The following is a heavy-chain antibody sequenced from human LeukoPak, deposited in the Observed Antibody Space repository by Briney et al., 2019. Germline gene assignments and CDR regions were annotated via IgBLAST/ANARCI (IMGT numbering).Heavy chain of an antibody. CDR2: VSGSGDNT. D-gene: IGHD5-18*01. Sequence: GGSLRLSCAASGFTFSSHAMSWVRQAPGEGLEWVSAVSGSGDNTYYGDSVKGRFTISRDNSKNTLYLHMSSLRAEDTAVYYCACTAYYYYYLDVWGKGTTVTVSS. J-gene: IGHJ6*03. CDR3: ACTAYYYYYLDV. CDR1: GFTFSSHA. V-gene: IGHV3-23*01.